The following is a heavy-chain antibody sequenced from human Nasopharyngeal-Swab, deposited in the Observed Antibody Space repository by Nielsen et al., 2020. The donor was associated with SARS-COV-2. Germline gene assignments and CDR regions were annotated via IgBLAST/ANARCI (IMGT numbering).Heavy chain of an antibody. CDR1: GFTFSSYG. CDR3: ARDGPSGYCTNGVCYSYYMDV. D-gene: IGHD2-8*01. J-gene: IGHJ6*03. V-gene: IGHV3-33*01. CDR2: IWYDGSNK. Sequence: GGSLRLSCAASGFTFSSYGMHWVRQAPGKGLEWVAVIWYDGSNKYYADSVKGRFTISRDNPKNTLYLQMNSLRAEDTAVYYCARDGPSGYCTNGVCYSYYMDVWGKGTTVTVSS.